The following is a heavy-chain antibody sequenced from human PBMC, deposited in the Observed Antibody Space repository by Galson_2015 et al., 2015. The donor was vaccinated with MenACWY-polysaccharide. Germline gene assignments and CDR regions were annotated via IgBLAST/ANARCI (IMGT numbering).Heavy chain of an antibody. V-gene: IGHV1-8*01. CDR3: ATGRRDTAWSGAAAVFLDH. D-gene: IGHD5-18*01. Sequence: SVKVSCKASGYTFTSYDINWVRQATGQGLEWMGWMSPNTAKTGYAQKFQGRVTMTSNTSISTAYMELSSLTSEDTAVYFCATGRRDTAWSGAAAVFLDHWGQGILVTVSS. CDR2: MSPNTAKT. CDR1: GYTFTSYD. J-gene: IGHJ4*02.